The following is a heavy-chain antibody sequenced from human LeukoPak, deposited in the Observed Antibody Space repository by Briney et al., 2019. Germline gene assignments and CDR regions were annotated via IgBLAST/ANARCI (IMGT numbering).Heavy chain of an antibody. CDR2: IYYSGST. D-gene: IGHD3-10*01. Sequence: SETLSLTCSASGGSIDNHYWTWIRRPPGKGLEWIGHIYYSGSTTYNPSLKSRVTISVDTSKNQFSLKLSSVTPADTAAYYCARDLGYFGSGSYLGWFDPWGQGTLVTVSS. V-gene: IGHV4-59*11. J-gene: IGHJ5*02. CDR3: ARDLGYFGSGSYLGWFDP. CDR1: GGSIDNHY.